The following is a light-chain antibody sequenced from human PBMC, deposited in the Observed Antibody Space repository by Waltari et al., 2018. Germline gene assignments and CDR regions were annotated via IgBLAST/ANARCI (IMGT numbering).Light chain of an antibody. CDR2: DVN. CDR3: CSYAGADTSVL. CDR1: SSDIGAFDF. Sequence: QSALTQPRSVSGSPGQSVTISCTGTSSDIGAFDFVSWYQQYPGQAPKLMIYDVNKRPPGFPDRFSASKSGNTASLTISGLLNEDEADYYCCSYAGADTSVLFGGGTTVTVL. V-gene: IGLV2-11*01. J-gene: IGLJ2*01.